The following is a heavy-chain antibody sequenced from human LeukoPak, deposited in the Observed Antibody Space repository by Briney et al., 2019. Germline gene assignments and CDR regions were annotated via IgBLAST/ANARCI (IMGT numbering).Heavy chain of an antibody. CDR1: GGSLSSGSYY. Sequence: SETLSLTCTVSGGSLSSGSYYWSWIRQPAGKGLEWIGRIYTSGSTNYNPSLKSGVTMSVDTSKNQFSLKLSSVTAADTAVYYCASNTGTVFDYWGQGALVTVSS. D-gene: IGHD7-27*01. CDR2: IYTSGST. CDR3: ASNTGTVFDY. V-gene: IGHV4-61*02. J-gene: IGHJ4*02.